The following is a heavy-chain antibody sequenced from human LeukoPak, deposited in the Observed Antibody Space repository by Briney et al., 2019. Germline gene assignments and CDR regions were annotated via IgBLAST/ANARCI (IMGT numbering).Heavy chain of an antibody. V-gene: IGHV5-51*03. Sequence: GGSLNISCKCSGYSFASYWIGWVRQMPGKGREWMGIIFPGDSDTRYSPSFQGQVTISADKSISTAYLQWNSLKASDTAMYYCARRMTTVPYFHYWGQGTLVTVSS. CDR1: GYSFASYW. J-gene: IGHJ4*02. CDR2: IFPGDSDT. CDR3: ARRMTTVPYFHY. D-gene: IGHD4-17*01.